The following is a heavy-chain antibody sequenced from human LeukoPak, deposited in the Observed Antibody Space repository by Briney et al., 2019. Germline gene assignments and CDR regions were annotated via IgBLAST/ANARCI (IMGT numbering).Heavy chain of an antibody. CDR2: IYYSGGNT. CDR1: GFMFSNFA. Sequence: GGSLRLSCAASGFMFSNFAMSWVRQAPGKGLEWVSTIYYSGGNTYSADSVKGRFTISRDNAKNTLYLQMNSLRAEDTAVYYGAKDQGQAVVPRRFDYWGQGTLVTVSS. V-gene: IGHV3-23*01. J-gene: IGHJ4*02. D-gene: IGHD2-2*01. CDR3: AKDQGQAVVPRRFDY.